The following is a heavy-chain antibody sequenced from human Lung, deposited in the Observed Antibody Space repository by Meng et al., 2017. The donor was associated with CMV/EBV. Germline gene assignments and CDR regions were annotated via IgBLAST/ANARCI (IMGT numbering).Heavy chain of an antibody. CDR3: ARGSPHWNYPPDYYGRDV. J-gene: IGHJ6*04. CDR2: ISSSSSTI. V-gene: IGHV3-48*04. D-gene: IGHD1-7*01. Sequence: GGSLRLXCAASGFTFSSYSMNWVRQAPGKGLEWVSYISSSSSTIYYADSVKGRFTISRDNAKNSLYLQMNSLRAEDTAVYYCARGSPHWNYPPDYYGRDVGXKGTXVTVSS. CDR1: GFTFSSYS.